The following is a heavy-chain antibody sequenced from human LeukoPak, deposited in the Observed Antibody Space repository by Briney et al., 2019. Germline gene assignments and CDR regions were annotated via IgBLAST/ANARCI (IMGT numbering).Heavy chain of an antibody. CDR2: IYYSGSA. D-gene: IGHD2-2*01. J-gene: IGHJ6*02. Sequence: SETLSLTCTVSGGSISSSSYYWGWIRQPPGKGLEWIGTIYYSGSAYYNPSLKSRVTISVDTSKNQFSLKLSSVTAADTAVYYCARMGSVPAAWYYYYGMDVWGQGTTVTVSS. CDR3: ARMGSVPAAWYYYYGMDV. V-gene: IGHV4-39*07. CDR1: GGSISSSSYY.